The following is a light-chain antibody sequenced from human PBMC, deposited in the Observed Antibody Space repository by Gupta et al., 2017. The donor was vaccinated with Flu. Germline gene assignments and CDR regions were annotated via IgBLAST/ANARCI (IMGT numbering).Light chain of an antibody. CDR3: QHEGISVST. CDR1: QRVKNSV. Sequence: IVLTQSPGTLSLSPGERPPLSCRARQRVKNSVLTWYQQKPGQAPRLLIYGASSRANGSPDRFSGSGYGTEFTLTISRREPEDFAVYYCQHEGISVSTVGQGTKLDIK. J-gene: IGKJ2*01. V-gene: IGKV3-20*01. CDR2: GAS.